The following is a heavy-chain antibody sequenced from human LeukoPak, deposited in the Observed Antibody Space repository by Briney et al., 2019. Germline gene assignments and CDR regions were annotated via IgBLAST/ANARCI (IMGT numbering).Heavy chain of an antibody. J-gene: IGHJ3*02. CDR1: GYSFSSSW. CDR3: ARRGSSPSVDAFDI. Sequence: PGESLKISCKGSGYSFSSSWIGWVRQMPGKGLEWMGIIYPGDSDTRYSPSFQGQVTISADKSITTAYPQWSSLKASDTAMYYCARRGSSPSVDAFDIWGQGTMVTVSS. D-gene: IGHD6-6*01. V-gene: IGHV5-51*01. CDR2: IYPGDSDT.